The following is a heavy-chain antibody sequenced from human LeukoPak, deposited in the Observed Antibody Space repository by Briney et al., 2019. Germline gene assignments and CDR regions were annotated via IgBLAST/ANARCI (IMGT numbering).Heavy chain of an antibody. CDR1: GFTFDDYA. J-gene: IGHJ4*02. D-gene: IGHD3-22*01. V-gene: IGHV3-9*01. CDR2: ISWNSGSI. Sequence: GRSLRLSCAASGFTFDDYAMHWVRQAPGKGLEWVSGISWNSGSIGYADSVKGRFTISRDDSKNTLYLQMNSLRAEDTAVYYCAKDFYDSSGYYYESFDYWGQGTLVTVSS. CDR3: AKDFYDSSGYYYESFDY.